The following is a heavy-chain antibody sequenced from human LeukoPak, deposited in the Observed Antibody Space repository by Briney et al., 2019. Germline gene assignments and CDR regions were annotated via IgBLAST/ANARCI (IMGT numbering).Heavy chain of an antibody. CDR1: GFTFSSYA. Sequence: GGSLRLSCAASGFTFSSYAMSWVRQAPGKGLEWVSAISGSGGSTYYADSVKGRFTISRDNSKNTLYLQMNSLRAEDTAVYYCAKGGSYSSPYYYYGMDVWGQGTTVTVSS. CDR3: AKGGSYSSPYYYYGMDV. CDR2: ISGSGGST. J-gene: IGHJ6*02. V-gene: IGHV3-23*01. D-gene: IGHD1-26*01.